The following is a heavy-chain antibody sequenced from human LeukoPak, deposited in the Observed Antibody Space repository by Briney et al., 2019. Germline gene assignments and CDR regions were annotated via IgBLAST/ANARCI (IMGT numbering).Heavy chain of an antibody. V-gene: IGHV4-31*11. Sequence: LRLSCAVSGFNVSSNYMSWIRQHPGKGLEWIGYIYYSGSTYYNPSLKSRVTISVDTSKNQFSLKLSSVTAADTAVYYCARSRSGYGNDAFDIWGQGTMVTVSS. CDR3: ARSRSGYGNDAFDI. J-gene: IGHJ3*02. CDR1: GFNVSSNY. CDR2: IYYSGST. D-gene: IGHD3-22*01.